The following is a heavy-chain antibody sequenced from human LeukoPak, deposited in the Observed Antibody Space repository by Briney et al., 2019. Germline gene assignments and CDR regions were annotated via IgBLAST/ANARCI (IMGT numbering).Heavy chain of an antibody. D-gene: IGHD3-9*01. CDR1: GFTFSSYG. V-gene: IGHV3-30*18. CDR2: ISYDGSNK. Sequence: GGSLRLSCAASGFTFSSYGMHWVRQAPGKGLEWVAVISYDGSNKYYADSVKGRFTISRDNSKNTLYLQMNSLRAEDTAVYYCAKDRKSIDILTGYYTQSGYFDYWGQGTLVTVSS. CDR3: AKDRKSIDILTGYYTQSGYFDY. J-gene: IGHJ4*02.